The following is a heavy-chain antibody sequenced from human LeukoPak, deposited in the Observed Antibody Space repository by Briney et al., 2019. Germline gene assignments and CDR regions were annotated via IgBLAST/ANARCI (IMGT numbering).Heavy chain of an antibody. CDR1: GYTFTSYG. J-gene: IGHJ6*03. Sequence: ASVKVSCKASGYTFTSYGISWVRQAPVRGLEWMGWISAYNGNTNYAQKLQGRVTMTTDTSTSTAYMELSSLRSEDTAVYYCARDTGFNDILTGYSSYYYYMDVWGKGTTVTVSS. CDR3: ARDTGFNDILTGYSSYYYYMDV. D-gene: IGHD3-9*01. CDR2: ISAYNGNT. V-gene: IGHV1-18*01.